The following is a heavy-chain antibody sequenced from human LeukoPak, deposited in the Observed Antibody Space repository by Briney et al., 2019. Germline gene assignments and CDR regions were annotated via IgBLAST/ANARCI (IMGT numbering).Heavy chain of an antibody. Sequence: GGSLRLSCAASGFTLNNAWMSWVRQAPGKGLEWLGRIKRETDGGTIDYAAPVKGRFTISRDASRNTLYLQMDSLKIEDTAVYYCTTDRYYDNSELQFQHWGQGTLVTVSS. J-gene: IGHJ1*01. CDR3: TTDRYYDNSELQFQH. D-gene: IGHD3-22*01. CDR2: IKRETDGGTI. CDR1: GFTLNNAW. V-gene: IGHV3-15*01.